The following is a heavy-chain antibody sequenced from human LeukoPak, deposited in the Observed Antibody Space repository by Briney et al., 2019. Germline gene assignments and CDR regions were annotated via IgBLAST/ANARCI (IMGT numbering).Heavy chain of an antibody. CDR2: INPNSGGT. D-gene: IGHD6-19*01. CDR1: GYTFTGYY. V-gene: IGHV1-2*02. Sequence: GASVKVSCKASGYTFTGYYMHWVRQAPGQGLEWMGWINPNSGGTNYAQKFQGRVTMTRDTSISTAYMELSRLRSDDTAVYYRARGIRRGYSSGFDYWGQGTLVTVSS. CDR3: ARGIRRGYSSGFDY. J-gene: IGHJ4*02.